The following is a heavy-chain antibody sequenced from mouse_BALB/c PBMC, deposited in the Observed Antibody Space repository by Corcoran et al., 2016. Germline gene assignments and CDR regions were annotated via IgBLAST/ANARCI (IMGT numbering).Heavy chain of an antibody. Sequence: LQQSGPELVKPGALVKISCKASGYTFTNYDINWVKQRPGQGLEWIGWIYPGDGSTKYNEKFKGKATLTADKSSSTSYMQLSSLTSENSAVYFGERAYYGKGNYFDYWGQGTTLTVSS. J-gene: IGHJ2*01. D-gene: IGHD2-10*01. CDR1: GYTFTNYD. CDR3: ERAYYGKGNYFDY. V-gene: IGHV1S33*01. CDR2: IYPGDGST.